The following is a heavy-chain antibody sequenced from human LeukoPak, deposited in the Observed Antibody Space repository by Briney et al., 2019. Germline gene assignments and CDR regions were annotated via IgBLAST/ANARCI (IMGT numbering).Heavy chain of an antibody. D-gene: IGHD3-10*01. J-gene: IGHJ4*02. Sequence: PSQTLSLTCTVSGGSIRSDNYYWNWLRQHPGKGLEWIGNIYYSGSTYYNPSLKSRVTLVVDTSKNQFSLQLTSVSTADTAVYYCARLYGSGKNYFDYWGQGTLVTVSS. V-gene: IGHV4-31*03. CDR3: ARLYGSGKNYFDY. CDR2: IYYSGST. CDR1: GGSIRSDNYY.